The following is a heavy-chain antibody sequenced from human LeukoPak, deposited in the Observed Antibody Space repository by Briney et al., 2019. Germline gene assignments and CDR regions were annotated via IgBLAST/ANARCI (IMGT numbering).Heavy chain of an antibody. CDR3: ARVVRGVISY. CDR1: GYTFTSYG. D-gene: IGHD3-10*01. CDR2: INPNSGGT. V-gene: IGHV1-2*02. Sequence: SVKVSCKASGYTFTSYGISWVRQAPGQGVEWMGWINPNSGGTNYAQKFQGRVTMTRDTSISTAYMELSRLRSDDTAVYYCARVVRGVISYWGQGTLVTVSS. J-gene: IGHJ4*02.